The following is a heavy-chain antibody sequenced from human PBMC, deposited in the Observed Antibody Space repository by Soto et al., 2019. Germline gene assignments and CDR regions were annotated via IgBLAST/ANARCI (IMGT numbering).Heavy chain of an antibody. CDR3: ASSYGSGYRAFDY. CDR2: INPILSMS. CDR1: GDTFTFYS. D-gene: IGHD3-10*01. V-gene: IGHV1-69*02. J-gene: IGHJ4*02. Sequence: QVQLVQSGAEVKRPGSSGKVSCKASGDTFTFYSINWVRQAPGLGLEWMGRINPILSMSNYAQRFQGRVTMTADKSTSTAYMELSSLRSEDTAIYYCASSYGSGYRAFDYWGQGALVTVSS.